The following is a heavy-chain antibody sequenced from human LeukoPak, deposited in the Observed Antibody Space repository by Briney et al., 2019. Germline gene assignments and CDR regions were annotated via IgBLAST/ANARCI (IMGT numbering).Heavy chain of an antibody. V-gene: IGHV3-7*01. CDR2: IKQDGSEK. Sequence: GGSLRLSCAASGFTFSSYWMSWVRQAPGKGLEWVANIKQDGSEKYYVDSVKGRFTISRDNAKNSLYLQMNSLRAEDTAVYYCARGSFDSSGYYVFDYWGQGSLVTVSS. D-gene: IGHD3-22*01. CDR1: GFTFSSYW. J-gene: IGHJ4*02. CDR3: ARGSFDSSGYYVFDY.